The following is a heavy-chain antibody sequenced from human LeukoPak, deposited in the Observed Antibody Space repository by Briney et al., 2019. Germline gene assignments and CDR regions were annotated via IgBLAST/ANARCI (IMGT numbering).Heavy chain of an antibody. D-gene: IGHD6-19*01. Sequence: GESLKISCKGSGYSFTSYWIGWVRQMPGKGLEWMGIIYPGDSDTRYSPSFQGQVTTSADKSISTAYLQWSSLKASGTAMYYCARVRYGSGWYFDYWGQGTLVTVSS. CDR2: IYPGDSDT. V-gene: IGHV5-51*01. J-gene: IGHJ4*02. CDR1: GYSFTSYW. CDR3: ARVRYGSGWYFDY.